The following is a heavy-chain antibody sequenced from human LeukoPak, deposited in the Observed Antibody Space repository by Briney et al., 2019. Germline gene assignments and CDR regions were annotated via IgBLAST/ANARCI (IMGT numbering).Heavy chain of an antibody. Sequence: GGSLRLSCAAAAFTFSSYSMNWVRQAPGKGLEWVSYISSSSSTIYYADSVKGRFTISRDNAKNSLYLQMNSLRAEDTAVYYCATIAAVDYWGQGTLVTVSS. CDR3: ATIAAVDY. D-gene: IGHD6-25*01. CDR2: ISSSSSTI. CDR1: AFTFSSYS. J-gene: IGHJ4*02. V-gene: IGHV3-48*04.